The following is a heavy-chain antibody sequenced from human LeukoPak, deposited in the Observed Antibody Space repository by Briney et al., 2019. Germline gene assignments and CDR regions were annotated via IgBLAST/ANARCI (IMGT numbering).Heavy chain of an antibody. V-gene: IGHV1-2*02. CDR2: INPNSGGT. J-gene: IGHJ4*02. Sequence: ASVKVSCKASGYTFTGYYMHWVRQAPGRGLEWMGWINPNSGGTNYAQKFQGRVTMTRDTSISTAYMELSRLRSDDTAVYYCARRVGARYYFDYWGQGTLVTVSS. D-gene: IGHD1-26*01. CDR3: ARRVGARYYFDY. CDR1: GYTFTGYY.